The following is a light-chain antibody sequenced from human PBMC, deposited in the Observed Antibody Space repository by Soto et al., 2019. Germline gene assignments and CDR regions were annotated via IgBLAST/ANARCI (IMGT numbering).Light chain of an antibody. CDR3: QQLNSYPRT. Sequence: DMQLTQSPSFLSASVGDRVTITCRASHGISSYLAWYQQKPGKAPKLLIYAASTLQSGVTSRFSGSGSGTEFTLTISSLQPEDFATYYCQQLNSYPRTFGQGTKVEIK. V-gene: IGKV1-9*01. J-gene: IGKJ1*01. CDR2: AAS. CDR1: HGISSY.